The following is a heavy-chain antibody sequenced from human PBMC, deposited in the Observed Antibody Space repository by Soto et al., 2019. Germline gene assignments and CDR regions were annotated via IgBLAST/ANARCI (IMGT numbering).Heavy chain of an antibody. D-gene: IGHD1-26*01. CDR1: DYSISSGYY. CDR2: LYHIGTT. CDR3: ARVGAMDPEFNFDY. Sequence: PSETLSLTCAVSDYSISSGYYWGWVRQTPGGGLEWIGSLYHIGTTYYNPSLRSRATISVDTSKNQFSLQLSSVTAADTAVYYCARVGAMDPEFNFDYWGTGTLVT. V-gene: IGHV4-38-2*01. J-gene: IGHJ4*02.